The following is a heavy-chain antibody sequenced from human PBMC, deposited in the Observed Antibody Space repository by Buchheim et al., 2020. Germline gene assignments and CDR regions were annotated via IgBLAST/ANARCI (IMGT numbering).Heavy chain of an antibody. Sequence: QVQLVESGGGVVQPGRSLRLSCAASGFTFSSYGMHWVRQAPGKGLEWVAVISYDGSNKYYADSVKGRFTISRDNYKNTLYLQMNSLRAEDTAVYYCAKDRGYSYYYGMDVWGQGTT. D-gene: IGHD5-18*01. V-gene: IGHV3-30*18. CDR2: ISYDGSNK. CDR1: GFTFSSYG. CDR3: AKDRGYSYYYGMDV. J-gene: IGHJ6*02.